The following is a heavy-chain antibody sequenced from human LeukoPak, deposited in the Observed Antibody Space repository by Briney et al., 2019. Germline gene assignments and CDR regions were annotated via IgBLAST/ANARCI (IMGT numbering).Heavy chain of an antibody. D-gene: IGHD1-26*01. CDR3: GRAVGGNVFDY. CDR2: ISSSSSYK. CDR1: GFTFNSFS. Sequence: GESLKISCAASGFTFNSFSMNWVRQAPGKGLEWVSSISSSSSYKYYADSVKGRFTISRDNAKKSLYLQMNSLRAEDTAVYYCGRAVGGNVFDYWGQGTQVTVAS. J-gene: IGHJ4*02. V-gene: IGHV3-21*01.